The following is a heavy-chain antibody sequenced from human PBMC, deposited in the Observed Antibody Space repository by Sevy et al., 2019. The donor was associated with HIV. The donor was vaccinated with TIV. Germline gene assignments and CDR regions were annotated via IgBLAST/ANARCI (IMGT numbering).Heavy chain of an antibody. CDR2: INPNSGGT. J-gene: IGHJ4*02. CDR3: ARGGSTYGGQYYFDY. V-gene: IGHV1-2*02. Sequence: ASVKVSCKASGYTFTGYYMHWVRQAPGQGLEWMGWINPNSGGTNYAQKFQGRVTMTRDTSISTAYIELSRLRSDDTAVYYCARGGSTYGGQYYFDYWGQGTLVTVSS. CDR1: GYTFTGYY. D-gene: IGHD2-2*01.